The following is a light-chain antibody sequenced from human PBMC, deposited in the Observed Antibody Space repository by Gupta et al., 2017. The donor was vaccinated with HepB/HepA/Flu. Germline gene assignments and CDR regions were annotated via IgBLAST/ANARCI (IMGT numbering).Light chain of an antibody. V-gene: IGKV1-39*01. Sequence: DIQMTQSPSSLSASVGDSVILTCRASQTITNYLNWYQHKPGKAPKLLIYAASHLERGVPSRFNGSGSGTDFSLTISGLQSEDFATYYCLQTDSPPLTFGGGTKVEIK. CDR3: LQTDSPPLT. CDR1: QTITNY. CDR2: AAS. J-gene: IGKJ4*01.